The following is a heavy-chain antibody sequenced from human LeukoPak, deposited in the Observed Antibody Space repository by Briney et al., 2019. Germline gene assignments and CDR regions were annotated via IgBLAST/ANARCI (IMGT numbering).Heavy chain of an antibody. CDR1: GGSISNYY. J-gene: IGHJ4*02. CDR2: IYYSGST. Sequence: TSETLSLTCTVSGGSISNYYWSWIRQPPGKGLEWIGYIYYSGSTNYNPSLKSRVTISVDTSENQFSPKLSSVTAADTAVHYCARDRRWLQSGLDYWGQGTLVTVFS. V-gene: IGHV4-59*01. D-gene: IGHD5-24*01. CDR3: ARDRRWLQSGLDY.